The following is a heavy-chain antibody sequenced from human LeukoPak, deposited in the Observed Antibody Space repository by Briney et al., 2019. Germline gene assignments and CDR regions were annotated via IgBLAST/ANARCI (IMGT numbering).Heavy chain of an antibody. J-gene: IGHJ5*02. CDR1: GGSISSGGYY. V-gene: IGHV4-30-2*01. CDR2: IYHSGST. CDR3: ARTTYYYDSSGQTWFDP. Sequence: SETLSLTCTVSGGSISSGGYYWSWIRQPPGKGLEWIGYIYHSGSTYYNPSLKSRVTISVDRSKNQFSLKLSSVTAADTAVYYCARTTYYYDSSGQTWFDPWGQGTLVTVSS. D-gene: IGHD3-22*01.